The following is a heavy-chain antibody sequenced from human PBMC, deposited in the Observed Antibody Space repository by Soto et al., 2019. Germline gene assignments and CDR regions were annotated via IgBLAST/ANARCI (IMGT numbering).Heavy chain of an antibody. V-gene: IGHV1-69*13. Sequence: SVKVSCKASGGTFSSYAISWVRPAPGQGLEWMGGIIPIFGTANYAQKFQGRVTITADESTSTAYMELSSLRSEDTAVYYCARGSDYDSSGYYYYWFDPWGQGTLVTVSS. D-gene: IGHD3-22*01. CDR1: GGTFSSYA. CDR2: IIPIFGTA. CDR3: ARGSDYDSSGYYYYWFDP. J-gene: IGHJ5*02.